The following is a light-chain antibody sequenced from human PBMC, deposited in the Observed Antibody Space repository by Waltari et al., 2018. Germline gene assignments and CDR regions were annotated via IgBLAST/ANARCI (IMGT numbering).Light chain of an antibody. Sequence: QSALTQPASVSGSPGQSITISCTGTSSDVGGFDFVSWYQQYPGKAPKLIIYGVSDRPSGGSNRFSGSKSGNTASLTISGLQTEDEADYYCSSYTSTTTPYNVFGSGTKVTVL. CDR3: SSYTSTTTPYNV. CDR1: SSDVGGFDF. J-gene: IGLJ6*01. CDR2: GVS. V-gene: IGLV2-14*03.